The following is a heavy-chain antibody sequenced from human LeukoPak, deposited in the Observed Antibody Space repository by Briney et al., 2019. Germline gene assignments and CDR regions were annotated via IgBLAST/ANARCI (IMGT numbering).Heavy chain of an antibody. J-gene: IGHJ3*02. V-gene: IGHV3-48*03. D-gene: IGHD4-17*01. CDR1: GITFSNYE. CDR2: ISSRGTTT. CDR3: VRDRGTATVRSFDI. Sequence: PGGSLRLSCAASGITFSNYERNWVRQAPGKGLEWVSYISSRGTTTHYADSVKGRFIISRDNAENSLYLQMNSLRVEDTALYHCVRDRGTATVRSFDIWGQGTMVTVSS.